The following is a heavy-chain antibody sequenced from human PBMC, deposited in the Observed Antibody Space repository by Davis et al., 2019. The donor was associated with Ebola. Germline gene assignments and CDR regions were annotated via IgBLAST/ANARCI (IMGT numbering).Heavy chain of an antibody. V-gene: IGHV1-8*01. CDR2: MNPNSGNT. J-gene: IGHJ4*02. Sequence: ASVTVSCKASGYTFTSYDINWVRQASGQGLEWMGRMNPNSGNTGYAQKFQGRITMTRNISISTAYMELSSLRSDDTAVYYCARRVGARSGFDSWGQGSLVTVSS. CDR1: GYTFTSYD. CDR3: ARRVGARSGFDS. D-gene: IGHD1-26*01.